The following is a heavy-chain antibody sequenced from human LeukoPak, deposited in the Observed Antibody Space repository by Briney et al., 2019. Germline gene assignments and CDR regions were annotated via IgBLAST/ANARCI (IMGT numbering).Heavy chain of an antibody. D-gene: IGHD2-2*01. V-gene: IGHV3-7*01. CDR2: IKQDESEK. CDR1: GFTFSNYW. CDR3: ARALDSSSSRYQAFEE. Sequence: GGXXRLSCSASGFTFSNYWMSWVRQAPGKGLEWVANIKQDESEKYYVDSVKGRFTISRDNAKSSLYLQMNSLRAEDTAVYYCARALDSSSSRYQAFEEWGQGTLVTVSS. J-gene: IGHJ4*02.